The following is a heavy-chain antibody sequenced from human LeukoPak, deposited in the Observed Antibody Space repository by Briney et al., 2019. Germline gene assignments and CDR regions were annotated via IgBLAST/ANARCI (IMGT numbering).Heavy chain of an antibody. CDR2: IYYSGST. Sequence: SETLSLTCTVSGGSISSSSYYWGWIRQPPGKGLEWIGSIYYSGSTYHNPSLKSRVTISVDTSKNQFSLKLSSVTAADTAVYYCVVARRGFDYWGQGTLVTVSS. D-gene: IGHD3-10*01. V-gene: IGHV4-39*01. CDR3: VVARRGFDY. J-gene: IGHJ4*02. CDR1: GGSISSSSYY.